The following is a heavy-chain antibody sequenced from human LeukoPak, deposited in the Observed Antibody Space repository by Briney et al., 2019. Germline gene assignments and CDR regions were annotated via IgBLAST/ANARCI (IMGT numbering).Heavy chain of an antibody. J-gene: IGHJ5*02. V-gene: IGHV3-48*04. CDR2: INKAGDSI. CDR3: ELDSYDSAPSHIWFDP. CDR1: GFIFSSYA. Sequence: LPGGSLRLSCAASGFIFSSYAMSWVRQAPGKGLEWLSYINKAGDSIYYAQSVKGRFTISRDNAKNSLYLQMSSLRVEDTAVYYCELDSYDSAPSHIWFDPWGQGTLVTVSS. D-gene: IGHD3-22*01.